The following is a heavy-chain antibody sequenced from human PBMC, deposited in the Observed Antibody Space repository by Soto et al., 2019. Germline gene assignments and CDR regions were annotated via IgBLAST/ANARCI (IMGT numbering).Heavy chain of an antibody. D-gene: IGHD3-3*01. J-gene: IGHJ5*02. Sequence: PSETLSLTCAVYGGSCSCYYWNWIRQPPGKGLEWIGEIDHSGYTNYNPSLKSRVTISVDTSKNQFSLRLTSVTAADTAVYYCARVRDWFDPWGQGTLVIVSS. V-gene: IGHV4-34*01. CDR2: IDHSGYT. CDR3: ARVRDWFDP. CDR1: GGSCSCYY.